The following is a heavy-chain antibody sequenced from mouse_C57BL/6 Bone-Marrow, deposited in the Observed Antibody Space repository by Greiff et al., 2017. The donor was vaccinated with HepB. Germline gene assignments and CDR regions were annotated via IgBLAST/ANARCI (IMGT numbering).Heavy chain of an antibody. CDR2: IYPRSGNT. Sequence: QVQLQQSGAELARPGASVKLSCKASGYTFTSYGISWVKQRTGQGLEWIGEIYPRSGNTYYNEKFKGKATLTADKSSSTAYMELRSLTSEDSAVYFCALIPAVVATGYFDYWGQGTTLTVSS. V-gene: IGHV1-81*01. CDR3: ALIPAVVATGYFDY. J-gene: IGHJ2*01. D-gene: IGHD1-1*01. CDR1: GYTFTSYG.